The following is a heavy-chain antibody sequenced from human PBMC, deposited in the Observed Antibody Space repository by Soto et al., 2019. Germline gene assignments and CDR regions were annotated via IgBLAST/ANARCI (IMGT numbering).Heavy chain of an antibody. CDR1: GYSFPLFW. D-gene: IGHD1-1*01. J-gene: IGHJ5*01. CDR2: IYPGDSDT. V-gene: IGHV5-51*01. Sequence: PGESLKISWKGSGYSFPLFWIGWVRQVPGKGLEWVGTIYPGDSDTKYSPSFEGRVTLSVDKSITTAYLEWSSLKASDSAIYYCARSTRLDDGNHYSCGQRAYVTLSA. CDR3: ARSTRLDDGNHYS.